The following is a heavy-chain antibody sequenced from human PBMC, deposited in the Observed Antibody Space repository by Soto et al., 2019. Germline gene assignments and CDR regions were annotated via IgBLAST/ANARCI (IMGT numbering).Heavy chain of an antibody. CDR3: GRHPYGDYDSMDL. CDR2: IYPGDSDT. CDR1: GYSFTNYW. D-gene: IGHD4-17*01. Sequence: ESLKISCKGSGYSFTNYWIGWVRQMPGKGLEWMGSIYPGDSDTRYSPSFQGQVTMSADQSISTAYLQWRSLKASDTAMYYCGRHPYGDYDSMDLWGQGMTVTVS. V-gene: IGHV5-51*01. J-gene: IGHJ6*02.